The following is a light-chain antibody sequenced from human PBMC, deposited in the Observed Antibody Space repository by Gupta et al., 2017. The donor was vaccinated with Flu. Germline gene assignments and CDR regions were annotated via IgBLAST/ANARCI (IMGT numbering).Light chain of an antibody. CDR3: HQHSNSPTT. J-gene: IGKJ4*01. CDR2: DAS. CDR1: QSDGTS. V-gene: IGKV3-11*01. Sequence: PATLSLSACMGTTPCWRVVQSDGTSLVWYQHKPGQAPRRRIYDASNRAAFIPARFSGGGSGTDFTRTISSLEPEDSAVVYCHQHSNSPTTFGRGTKVEIK.